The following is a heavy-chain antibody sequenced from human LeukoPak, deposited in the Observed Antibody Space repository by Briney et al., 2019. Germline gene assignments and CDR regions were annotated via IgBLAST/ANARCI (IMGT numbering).Heavy chain of an antibody. D-gene: IGHD6-19*01. CDR1: GGSISSYY. V-gene: IGHV4-4*07. CDR2: IYTSGSS. J-gene: IGHJ2*01. CDR3: ARAAQPGIAVSGNWYFDL. Sequence: PSETLSLTCTVSGGSISSYYWSWIRQPAGKGLEWIGRIYTSGSSYYNPSLKSRVTISVDTSKNQFSLKLSSVTAADTAVYYCARAAQPGIAVSGNWYFDLWGRGTLVTVSS.